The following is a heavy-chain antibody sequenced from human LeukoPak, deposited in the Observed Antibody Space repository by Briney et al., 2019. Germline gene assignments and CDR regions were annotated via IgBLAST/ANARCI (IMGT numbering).Heavy chain of an antibody. Sequence: GGSLRLSCAASGFSFSSYAMSWVRQAPGKGLEWVSSISGSGGSTNYADSVKGRFTISRDNSKNTLYLQMNSLRVEDTAVYYCAKDGGNIVVVVAAIKYWGQGTLVTVSS. CDR3: AKDGGNIVVVVAAIKY. CDR2: ISGSGGST. D-gene: IGHD2-15*01. CDR1: GFSFSSYA. V-gene: IGHV3-23*01. J-gene: IGHJ4*02.